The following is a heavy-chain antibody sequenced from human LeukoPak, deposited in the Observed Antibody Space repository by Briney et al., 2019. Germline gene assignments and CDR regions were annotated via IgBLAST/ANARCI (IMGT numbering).Heavy chain of an antibody. CDR2: IYYSGST. CDR3: ARELGSGWYSNWFDP. CDR1: GGSISSYY. J-gene: IGHJ5*02. D-gene: IGHD6-19*01. V-gene: IGHV4-59*01. Sequence: SETLSLTCTVSGGSISSYYWSWIRQPPGKGLEWIGYIYYSGSTNYNPSLKSRVTISEDTSKNQFSLKLSSVTAADTAVYYCARELGSGWYSNWFDPWGQGTLVTVSS.